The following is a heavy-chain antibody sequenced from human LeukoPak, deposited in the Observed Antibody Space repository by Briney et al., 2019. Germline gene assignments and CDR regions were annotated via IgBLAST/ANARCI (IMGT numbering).Heavy chain of an antibody. Sequence: EASVKVSCKGSGYTFTNYYIHWVRQAPGQRLEWMGVISPTGGDTNYAQKFQGRVTMTRDTSTNTVYMELSSLRSEDTAVYYCVRDLEWGNNDWFDPWGQGILVTVSS. CDR1: GYTFTNYY. D-gene: IGHD3-3*01. CDR2: ISPTGGDT. CDR3: VRDLEWGNNDWFDP. V-gene: IGHV1-46*01. J-gene: IGHJ5*02.